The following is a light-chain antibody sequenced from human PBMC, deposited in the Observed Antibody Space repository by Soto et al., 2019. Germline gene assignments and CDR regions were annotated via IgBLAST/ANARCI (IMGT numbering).Light chain of an antibody. CDR2: DTS. J-gene: IGKJ4*01. Sequence: EVVLTQSPATLSLSPGERATLSCRASQSVNNYLAWYQQKPGQAPRLLIYDTSNRATGIPARFSGSGSGTDFTLTISSLEPEDFAVYYCQQRVIWPPLTFGGGTKVEIE. CDR1: QSVNNY. CDR3: QQRVIWPPLT. V-gene: IGKV3-11*01.